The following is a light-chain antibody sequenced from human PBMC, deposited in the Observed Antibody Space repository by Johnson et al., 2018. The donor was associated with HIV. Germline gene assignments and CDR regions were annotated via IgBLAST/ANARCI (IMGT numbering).Light chain of an antibody. J-gene: IGLJ1*01. Sequence: QSVLTQPPSVSAAPGQKVTISCSGSSSNIGNNYVSWYQHLPGTAPKLLIYDNNKRPSGIPDRFSGSKSGTSATLGITGLQTGDEDDYYCGTWDSSLRVGFFGTGAKVTVL. V-gene: IGLV1-51*01. CDR1: SSNIGNNY. CDR2: DNN. CDR3: GTWDSSLRVGF.